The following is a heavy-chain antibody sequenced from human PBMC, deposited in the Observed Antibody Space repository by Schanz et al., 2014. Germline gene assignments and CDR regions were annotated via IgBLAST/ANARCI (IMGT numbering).Heavy chain of an antibody. CDR1: GYTFTSDS. J-gene: IGHJ4*02. CDR3: ARDGVDAAAGGNY. D-gene: IGHD6-13*01. V-gene: IGHV1-46*03. Sequence: QVQLVQSGAEVKKPGASVKVSCKASGYTFTSDSMHWVRQAPGQGLEWMGMINPSGGSTTYAQKFQGWVTVTRDTSISTVYMELSSLRSEDTAVYYCARDGVDAAAGGNYWGQGTLVTVSS. CDR2: INPSGGST.